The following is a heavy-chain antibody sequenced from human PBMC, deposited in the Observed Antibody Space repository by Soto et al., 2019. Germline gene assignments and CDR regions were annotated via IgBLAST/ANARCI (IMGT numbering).Heavy chain of an antibody. CDR1: GYTFTRYG. Sequence: ASVKVSYKASGYTFTRYGIIWVRQAPGQGLEWMGWISAYNGNTNYAQKLQGRVTMTTDTSTSTAYMELRSLRSDDTAVYYCARAPRSSWYAPWGQGTLVTVSS. CDR3: ARAPRSSWYAP. J-gene: IGHJ5*02. CDR2: ISAYNGNT. V-gene: IGHV1-18*01. D-gene: IGHD6-13*01.